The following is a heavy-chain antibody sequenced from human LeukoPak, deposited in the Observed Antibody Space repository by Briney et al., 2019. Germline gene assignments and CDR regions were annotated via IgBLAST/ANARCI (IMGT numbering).Heavy chain of an antibody. D-gene: IGHD2-21*01. J-gene: IGHJ3*02. V-gene: IGHV4-39*01. CDR2: IYYSGST. CDR3: ARHAIVVVIAISPDAFDI. CDR1: VGSIISSSYY. Sequence: SETLSLTCTVSVGSIISSSYYWGWIRQPPGKGLEWIGSIYYSGSTYYNPSLKSRVTISVDTSRNQFSLKLSSVTAADTAVYYCARHAIVVVIAISPDAFDIWGQGTMVTVSS.